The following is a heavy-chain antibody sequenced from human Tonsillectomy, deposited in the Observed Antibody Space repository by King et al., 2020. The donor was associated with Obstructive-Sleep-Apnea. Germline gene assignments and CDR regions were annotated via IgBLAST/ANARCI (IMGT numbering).Heavy chain of an antibody. CDR3: ARGGTSYLYYYGMDV. Sequence: QLQESGPGLVKPSGTLSLTCAVSGGSIISSNWWSWVRQPPGKGLGWIGVIYHSGSTNYNPSLKSRVTISVDKSKNQFSLKLSSVTAADTAGYYCARGGTSYLYYYGMDVWGQGTTVTVSS. D-gene: IGHD2-2*01. J-gene: IGHJ6*02. V-gene: IGHV4-4*02. CDR1: GGSIISSNW. CDR2: IYHSGST.